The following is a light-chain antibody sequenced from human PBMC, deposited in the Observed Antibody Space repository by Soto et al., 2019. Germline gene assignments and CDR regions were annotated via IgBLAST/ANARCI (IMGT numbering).Light chain of an antibody. V-gene: IGKV3-20*01. CDR1: QSISSTY. CDR3: QQYVRSPYT. Sequence: EIVLTQSPGSLSLSPGERATLSCRASQSISSTYIAWYQQKRGQAPRLLIFGASSSATGITDRFSGSGSGTDFILTISRLEPEDFAVYFCQQYVRSPYTFGPGTKVDIK. J-gene: IGKJ3*01. CDR2: GAS.